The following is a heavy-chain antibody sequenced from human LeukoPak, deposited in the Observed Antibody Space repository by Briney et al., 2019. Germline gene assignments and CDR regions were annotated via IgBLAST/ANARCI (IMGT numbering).Heavy chain of an antibody. CDR3: ARALILTGYYKGLFDY. J-gene: IGHJ4*02. Sequence: QSGGSLRLSCAASGFTVSSNYMSWVRQAPGKGLEWVSVIYSGGSTYYADSVKGRFTISRDNSKNALHLQMNSLRAEDTAVYYCARALILTGYYKGLFDYWGQGTLVTVSS. V-gene: IGHV3-66*01. D-gene: IGHD3-9*01. CDR1: GFTVSSNY. CDR2: IYSGGST.